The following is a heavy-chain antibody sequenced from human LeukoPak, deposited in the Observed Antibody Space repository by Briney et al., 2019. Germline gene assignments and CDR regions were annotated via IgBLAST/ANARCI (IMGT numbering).Heavy chain of an antibody. D-gene: IGHD3-22*01. Sequence: SETLSLTCTVSGGSISSSSYYWGWIRQPPGKGLEWIGSIYYSGSTYYNPSLKSRVTISVDTSKNQFSLKLSSVTAADTAVYYCARGSSRYYDSSGYPVPYYFDYWGQGTLVTVSS. V-gene: IGHV4-39*07. CDR3: ARGSSRYYDSSGYPVPYYFDY. CDR1: GGSISSSSYY. J-gene: IGHJ4*02. CDR2: IYYSGST.